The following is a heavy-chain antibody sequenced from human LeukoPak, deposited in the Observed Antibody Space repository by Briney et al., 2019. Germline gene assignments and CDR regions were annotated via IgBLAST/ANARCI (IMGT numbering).Heavy chain of an antibody. CDR2: IYYSGST. V-gene: IGHV4-59*11. D-gene: IGHD7-27*01. CDR1: GGSISSHY. J-gene: IGHJ6*03. Sequence: PSETLSLTCTVSGGSISSHYWSWIRQPPGKGLEWIGYIYYSGSTNYNPSLKSRVTISVDTSKNQFSLKLSSVTAADMAVYYCASGLGLGYYYYYMDVWGKGTTVTVSS. CDR3: ASGLGLGYYYYYMDV.